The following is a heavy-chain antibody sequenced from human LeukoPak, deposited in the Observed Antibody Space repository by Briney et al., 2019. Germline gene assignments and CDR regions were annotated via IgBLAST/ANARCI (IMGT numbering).Heavy chain of an antibody. CDR2: IYTSGST. Sequence: SETLSLTCSVSGGSISYYWSWIRQPAGKGLEWIGRIYTSGSTNFNPSLKSRVTMSVDPSKNQFSLKLSSVTAADTAAHYCARDLSSNWYSDYFDYWGRGTLVTVSS. V-gene: IGHV4-4*07. D-gene: IGHD6-13*01. CDR1: GGSISYY. J-gene: IGHJ4*02. CDR3: ARDLSSNWYSDYFDY.